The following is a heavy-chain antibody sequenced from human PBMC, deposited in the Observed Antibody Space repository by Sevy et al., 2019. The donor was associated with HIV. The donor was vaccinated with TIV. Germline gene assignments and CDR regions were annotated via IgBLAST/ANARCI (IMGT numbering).Heavy chain of an antibody. J-gene: IGHJ6*02. Sequence: GGSLRLSCAASGFTFSSYAMSWVRQAPGKGLEWVSAISGSGGSTYYADSVKGRFTISRDNSKNTLYLQMNSLRAEDTAVYYCGLEAWSGYRNEYYYGMDVWGQGTTVTVSS. CDR3: GLEAWSGYRNEYYYGMDV. V-gene: IGHV3-23*01. D-gene: IGHD3-3*01. CDR1: GFTFSSYA. CDR2: ISGSGGST.